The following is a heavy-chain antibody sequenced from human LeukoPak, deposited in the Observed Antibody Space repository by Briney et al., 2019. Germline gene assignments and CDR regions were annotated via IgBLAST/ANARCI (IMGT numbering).Heavy chain of an antibody. V-gene: IGHV7-4-1*02. CDR1: GYTFTSYA. Sequence: ASVKVSCKASGYTFTSYAMNWVRQAPGQGLEWMGWINTNTGNPTYAQGFTGRFVFSLDTSVSTAYLQISSLKAEDTAVYYCAREYIAVAGTYYYMDVWGKGTTVTVSS. D-gene: IGHD6-19*01. CDR3: AREYIAVAGTYYYMDV. J-gene: IGHJ6*03. CDR2: INTNTGNP.